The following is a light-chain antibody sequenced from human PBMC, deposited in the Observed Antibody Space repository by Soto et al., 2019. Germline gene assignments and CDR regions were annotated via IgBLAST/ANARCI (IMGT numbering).Light chain of an antibody. V-gene: IGLV1-44*01. CDR2: SKN. CDR1: SSNIGSNS. J-gene: IGLJ1*01. Sequence: QSVLTQPPSASGTPGQRVTISCSGSSSNIGSNSVNWYQQLPGTAPKLLIHSKNQRPSGVPDRFSGSKSGTSASLAISGLQSEDEADYFCSSYSISTAYLFGTGTKLTVL. CDR3: SSYSISTAYL.